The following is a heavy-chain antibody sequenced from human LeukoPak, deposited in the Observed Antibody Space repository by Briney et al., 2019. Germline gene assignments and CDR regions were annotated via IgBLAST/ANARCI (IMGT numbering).Heavy chain of an antibody. CDR2: IYYSGST. D-gene: IGHD4-17*01. J-gene: IGHJ4*02. Sequence: ASQTLSLACTVSGGSISGGGYYWSWIRQHPGKGLEWIGYIYYSGSTYYNPSLKSRVTISVDTSKNQFSLKLSSVTAADTAVYYCARGPHDYGDLYYFDYWGQGTLVTVSS. CDR3: ARGPHDYGDLYYFDY. V-gene: IGHV4-31*03. CDR1: GGSISGGGYY.